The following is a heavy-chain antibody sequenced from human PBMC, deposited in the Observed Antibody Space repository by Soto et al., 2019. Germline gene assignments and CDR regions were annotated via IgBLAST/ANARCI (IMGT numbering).Heavy chain of an antibody. CDR2: ISSSSSYI. V-gene: IGHV3-21*01. D-gene: IGHD5-18*01. Sequence: GGSLRLSCAASGFTFSSYSMNWVRQAPGKGLEWVSSISSSSSYIYYADSVKGRFTISRDNAKNSLYLQMNSLRAEDTAVYYWGRLGDTAMVTAPYYYYYGMDVWGQGTTVTVPS. CDR3: GRLGDTAMVTAPYYYYYGMDV. CDR1: GFTFSSYS. J-gene: IGHJ6*02.